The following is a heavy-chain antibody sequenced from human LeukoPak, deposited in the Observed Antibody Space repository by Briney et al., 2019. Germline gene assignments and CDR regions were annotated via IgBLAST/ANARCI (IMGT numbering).Heavy chain of an antibody. Sequence: SETLSLTCTVSGGSISSGSYYWSWIRQPPGKGLEWIGEINHSGSTNYNPSLKSRVTISVDTSKNQFSLKLSSVTAADTAVYYCARVSGAAGSMEFKFDYWGQGTLVTVSS. CDR3: ARVSGAAGSMEFKFDY. D-gene: IGHD6-13*01. CDR2: INHSGST. V-gene: IGHV4-39*07. CDR1: GGSISSGSYY. J-gene: IGHJ4*02.